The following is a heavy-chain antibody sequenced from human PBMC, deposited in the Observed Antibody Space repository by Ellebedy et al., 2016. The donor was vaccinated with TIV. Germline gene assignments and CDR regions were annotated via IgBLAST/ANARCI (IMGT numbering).Heavy chain of an antibody. CDR2: ISFTSSFI. CDR1: GFTFSSYT. CDR3: ARDYYGAADP. D-gene: IGHD3-10*01. J-gene: IGHJ5*02. Sequence: GGSLRLSCAASGFTFSSYTMNWVRQAPGKGLEWVSSISFTSSFISYADSVKGRFTISRDNAKNSLYLQLNSLRAEDTAVYYCARDYYGAADPWGQGTLVTVSS. V-gene: IGHV3-21*01.